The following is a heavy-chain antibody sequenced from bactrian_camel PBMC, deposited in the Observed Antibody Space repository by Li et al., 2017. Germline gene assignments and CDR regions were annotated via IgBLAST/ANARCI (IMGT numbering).Heavy chain of an antibody. J-gene: IGHJ4*01. V-gene: IGHV3S6*01. Sequence: HVQLVESGGGSVQNGGSLTLSCVTSGITSSRYCMGWVRQAPGKERVGVAAIDSDGIATYADSVKGRFTISRDNTKMTLYLQMNMLKPEDTAMYYCAAQTSFYMSVWNDKKKYGHWGQGTQVTVS. CDR2: IDSDGIA. CDR1: GITSSRYC. CDR3: AAQTSFYMSVWNDKKKYGH. D-gene: IGHD3*01.